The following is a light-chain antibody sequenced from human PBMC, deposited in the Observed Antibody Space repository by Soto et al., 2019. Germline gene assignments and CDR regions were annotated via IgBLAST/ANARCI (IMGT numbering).Light chain of an antibody. V-gene: IGKV3-11*01. Sequence: EIGLTQSPATLSLSPGERATLSCRASQSVRSYLAWYQQKPGQTPRLLIYDAFNRATGIPARFSGSGSGTDITLIISSLEPEDFAVYYCQQRGNWPQTFGPGTKVDI. J-gene: IGKJ3*01. CDR1: QSVRSY. CDR3: QQRGNWPQT. CDR2: DAF.